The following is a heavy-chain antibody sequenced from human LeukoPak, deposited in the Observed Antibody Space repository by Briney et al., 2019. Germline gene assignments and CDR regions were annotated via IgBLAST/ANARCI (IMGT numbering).Heavy chain of an antibody. Sequence: GASVKVSCKASGYTFTGYYMHWVRQAPGQGLEWMGIINPSGGSTSYAQKFQGRVTMTRDTSTSTVYMELSSLRSEDTAVYYCTRDLIVGGYYFDYWGQGTLVTVSS. D-gene: IGHD1-26*01. CDR2: INPSGGST. CDR1: GYTFTGYY. CDR3: TRDLIVGGYYFDY. V-gene: IGHV1-46*01. J-gene: IGHJ4*02.